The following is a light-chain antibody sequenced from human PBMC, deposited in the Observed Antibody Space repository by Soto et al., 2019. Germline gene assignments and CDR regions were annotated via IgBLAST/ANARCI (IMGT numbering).Light chain of an antibody. CDR2: GAS. CDR3: LQYGSSPFT. Sequence: EIVWTQSPGTLSLSPGERATLSCRASQSVSSSYLARYQHKPCQAPRLLIYGASSRATGIPDGFSGSGSGTDFTLTISRLEPADFAVYDCLQYGSSPFTFGGGTKVEIK. V-gene: IGKV3-20*01. CDR1: QSVSSSY. J-gene: IGKJ4*01.